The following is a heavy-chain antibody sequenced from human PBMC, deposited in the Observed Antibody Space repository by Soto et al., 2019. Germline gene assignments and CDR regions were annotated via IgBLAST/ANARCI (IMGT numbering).Heavy chain of an antibody. D-gene: IGHD2-8*01. V-gene: IGHV4-59*01. CDR3: ARAHCTNGVCYTGNWFDP. Sequence: SETLSLTCTVSGGSISSYYWSWIRQPPGKGLEWIGYIYYSGSTNYNPSLKSRVTISVDTSKNQFSLKLSSVTAADTAVYYCARAHCTNGVCYTGNWFDPWGQGTLVTVSS. CDR1: GGSISSYY. J-gene: IGHJ5*02. CDR2: IYYSGST.